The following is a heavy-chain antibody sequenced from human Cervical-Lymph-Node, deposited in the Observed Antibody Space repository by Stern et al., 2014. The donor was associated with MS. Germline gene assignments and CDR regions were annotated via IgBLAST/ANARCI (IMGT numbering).Heavy chain of an antibody. V-gene: IGHV3-30*02. Sequence: DSVKGRFTISRDNSKDTLYLQMNSLRAEDTAVYYCAKDLLTRTVRGDGMHVWGQGTTVTVSS. CDR3: AKDLLTRTVRGDGMHV. D-gene: IGHD4-17*01. J-gene: IGHJ6*02.